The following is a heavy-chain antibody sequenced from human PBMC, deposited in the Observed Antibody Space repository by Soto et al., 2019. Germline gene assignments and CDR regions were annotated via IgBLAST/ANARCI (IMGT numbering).Heavy chain of an antibody. V-gene: IGHV3-30*04. Sequence: PGGSLRLSCAASGFTFSNYTIHWVRQAPGKGLEWVALISYDEIDKYFADAVKGRFTISRDNSKNTLYLQMDSLRAEDTAVYYCAGRSGSSDYWGRGTLVTFSS. J-gene: IGHJ4*02. D-gene: IGHD3-10*01. CDR2: ISYDEIDK. CDR1: GFTFSNYT. CDR3: AGRSGSSDY.